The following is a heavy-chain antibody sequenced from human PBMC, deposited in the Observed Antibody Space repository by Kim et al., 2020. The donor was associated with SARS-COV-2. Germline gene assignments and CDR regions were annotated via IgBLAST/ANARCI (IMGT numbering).Heavy chain of an antibody. V-gene: IGHV3-11*04. Sequence: KGRFNISRKNAKKSLYLQMNGLGAEDTAVYYCARELGGDWLRGCYFDYWGQGTLVTVSS. J-gene: IGHJ4*02. CDR3: ARELGGDWLRGCYFDY. D-gene: IGHD3-9*01.